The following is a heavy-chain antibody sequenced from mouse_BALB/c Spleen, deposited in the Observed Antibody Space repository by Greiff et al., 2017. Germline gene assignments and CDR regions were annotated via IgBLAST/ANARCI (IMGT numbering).Heavy chain of an antibody. V-gene: IGHV1-18*01. CDR2: INPYNGGT. CDR1: GYSFTGYT. Sequence: DVQLQESGPELVKPGASMKISCKASGYSFTGYTMNWVKQSHGKNLEWIGLINPYNGGTSYNQKFKGKATLTVDKSSSTAYMELLSLTSEDSAVYYCASYYGSSYGGYYAMDYWGQGTSVTVSS. J-gene: IGHJ4*01. CDR3: ASYYGSSYGGYYAMDY. D-gene: IGHD1-1*01.